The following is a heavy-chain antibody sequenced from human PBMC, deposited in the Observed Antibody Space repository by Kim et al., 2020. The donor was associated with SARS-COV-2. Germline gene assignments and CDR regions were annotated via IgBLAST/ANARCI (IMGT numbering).Heavy chain of an antibody. CDR1: GGSISSSSYY. J-gene: IGHJ4*01. CDR2: IYYSGST. Sequence: SETLSLTCTVSGGSISSSSYYWGWIRQPPGKGLEWIGSIYYSGSTYYNPSLKSRVTISVDTSKNQFSLKLSSVTAADTAVYYCARLLWFGELLYIYYFD. V-gene: IGHV4-39*01. D-gene: IGHD3-10*01. CDR3: ARLLWFGELLYIYYFD.